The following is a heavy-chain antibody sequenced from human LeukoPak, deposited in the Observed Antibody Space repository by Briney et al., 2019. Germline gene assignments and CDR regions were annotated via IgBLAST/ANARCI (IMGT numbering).Heavy chain of an antibody. Sequence: PGGSLRLSCVASGFTFDEHGMNWVRQAPGKGLEWVSGINWNGDNTEYVDSVKGRFTISRDNSKNTLSLQMDSLRAEDTAVYYCAKDNRDAYTGALDYWGQGSLVTVSS. V-gene: IGHV3-20*04. CDR1: GFTFDEHG. D-gene: IGHD5-24*01. CDR2: INWNGDNT. CDR3: AKDNRDAYTGALDY. J-gene: IGHJ4*02.